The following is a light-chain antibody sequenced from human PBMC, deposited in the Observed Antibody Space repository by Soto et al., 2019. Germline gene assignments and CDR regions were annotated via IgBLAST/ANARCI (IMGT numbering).Light chain of an antibody. CDR2: DVS. Sequence: QSALTQPASVSGSPGQSITISCTGISSDVGGYKFVSWYQHHPGKAPRLMIYDVSNRPSGVSNRFSGSKSCNTASLTISGLQAEDEADYYCSSYTSSSSVVFGGGTKLTVL. CDR1: SSDVGGYKF. V-gene: IGLV2-14*03. J-gene: IGLJ2*01. CDR3: SSYTSSSSVV.